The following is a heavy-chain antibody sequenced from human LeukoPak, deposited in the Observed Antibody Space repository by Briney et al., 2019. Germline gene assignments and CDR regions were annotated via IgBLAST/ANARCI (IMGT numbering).Heavy chain of an antibody. D-gene: IGHD1-1*01. CDR3: AKDMAEYNSNWNPLDS. Sequence: GGSLRLSCAASGFTLRDHVMTWVRQAPGKGLEWVSSISGTGSTIYYADPVKGRFTISRDNSRNTLYLQMNSLRAEDTAIYYCAKDMAEYNSNWNPLDSWGQGTLVTVSS. V-gene: IGHV3-23*01. J-gene: IGHJ4*02. CDR2: ISGTGSTI. CDR1: GFTLRDHV.